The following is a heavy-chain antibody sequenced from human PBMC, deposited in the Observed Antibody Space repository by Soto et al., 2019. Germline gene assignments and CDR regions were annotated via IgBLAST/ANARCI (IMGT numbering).Heavy chain of an antibody. D-gene: IGHD2-21*02. J-gene: IGHJ4*02. CDR3: ARVRHVVVVTAAVAY. V-gene: IGHV1-46*01. CDR2: VNPSGGHT. CDR1: GDTFTDYY. Sequence: QVQLMQSGAEVKKPGASVKVSCKASGDTFTDYYIHWVRQAPGQGLEWMGTVNPSGGHTTYAQHFLGRVTITRDTSTTTLYMELTSLTADDTAAYYCARVRHVVVVTAAVAYWCQGTLVTVAS.